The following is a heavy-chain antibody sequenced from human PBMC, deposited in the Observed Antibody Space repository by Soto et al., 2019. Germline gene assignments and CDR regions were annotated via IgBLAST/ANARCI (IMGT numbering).Heavy chain of an antibody. D-gene: IGHD6-25*01. V-gene: IGHV4-4*07. CDR1: GGSIRSYY. J-gene: IGHJ6*02. CDR3: AREGSSGFGMDV. CDR2: IYTSGTT. Sequence: QVQLQQSGPGLVKPSETLSLTCTVSGGSIRSYYWSWIRQPAGKALEWIGRIYTSGTTNYNPSLKRRVTILLDTSKNQFSLDLSSVTDADTAVYYCAREGSSGFGMDVWGQWTTVTVSS.